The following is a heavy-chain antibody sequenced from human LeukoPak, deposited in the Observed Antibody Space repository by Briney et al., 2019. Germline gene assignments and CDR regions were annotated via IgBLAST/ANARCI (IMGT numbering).Heavy chain of an antibody. Sequence: SVKVSCKASGGTFSSYTISWLRQAPGQGLEWMGRIIPILGIANYAQKFQGRVTITADKSTSTAYMELRSLRSDDTAVYYCARDFSSSNPICFYWGQGTLVTVSS. CDR2: IIPILGIA. J-gene: IGHJ4*02. V-gene: IGHV1-69*04. CDR1: GGTFSSYT. CDR3: ARDFSSSNPICFY. D-gene: IGHD2-2*01.